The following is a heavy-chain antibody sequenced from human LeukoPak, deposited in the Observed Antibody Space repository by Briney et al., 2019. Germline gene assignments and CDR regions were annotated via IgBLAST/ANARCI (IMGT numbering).Heavy chain of an antibody. CDR2: INHSGST. CDR3: ARRSRWLRDY. D-gene: IGHD5-12*01. V-gene: IGHV4-34*01. Sequence: NPSETLSLTCAVYGGSFSGYYCNWIRQSPGKGLEWIGEINHSGSTNYNPSLKSRVTISVDTSKNQFSLKLSSVTAADTAVYYCARRSRWLRDYWGQGTLVTVSS. J-gene: IGHJ4*02. CDR1: GGSFSGYY.